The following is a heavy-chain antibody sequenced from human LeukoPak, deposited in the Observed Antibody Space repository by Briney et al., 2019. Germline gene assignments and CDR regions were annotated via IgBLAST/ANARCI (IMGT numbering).Heavy chain of an antibody. J-gene: IGHJ4*02. CDR1: GYTFTGYY. Sequence: ASVKVSCKASGYTFTGYYMHWVRQAPGQGLEWMGWISPNSGGTNYAQKFQGRVTMTRDTSISTAYMELSRLRSDDTAVYYCAGVGDFMYYFDYWGQGTLVTVSS. CDR2: ISPNSGGT. D-gene: IGHD2-21*02. CDR3: AGVGDFMYYFDY. V-gene: IGHV1-2*02.